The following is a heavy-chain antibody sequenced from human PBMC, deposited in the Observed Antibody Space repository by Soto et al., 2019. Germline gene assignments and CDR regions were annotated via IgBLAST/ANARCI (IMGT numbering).Heavy chain of an antibody. CDR3: ARSSIVATIGY. D-gene: IGHD5-12*01. CDR2: INHSGST. Sequence: SDTLSITFAVYGGSFSGYYCIWIRQPPGKGLEWIGEINHSGSTNYNPSLKSRVTISVDTSKNQFSLKLSSVTAADTAVYYCARSSIVATIGYWGQGTLVTVSS. J-gene: IGHJ4*02. CDR1: GGSFSGYY. V-gene: IGHV4-34*01.